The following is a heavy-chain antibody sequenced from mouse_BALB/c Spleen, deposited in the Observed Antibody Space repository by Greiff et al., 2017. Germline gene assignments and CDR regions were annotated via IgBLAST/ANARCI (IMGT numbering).Heavy chain of an antibody. CDR1: GFSLTHYG. CDR3: ARGLSLYAMDY. CDR2: IWAGGST. J-gene: IGHJ4*01. Sequence: VQLVESGPGLVAPSQSLSISCTASGFSLTHYGVNWVRQTPGKGLEWLGVIWAGGSTNYNSALMSRLSISKDNSKSQVFLKMISLQTYDTAMYYCARGLSLYAMDYWGQGTSVTVSA. V-gene: IGHV2-9*02. D-gene: IGHD3-3*01.